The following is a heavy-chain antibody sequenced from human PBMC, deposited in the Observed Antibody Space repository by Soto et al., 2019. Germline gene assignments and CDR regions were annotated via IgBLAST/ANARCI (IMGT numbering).Heavy chain of an antibody. J-gene: IGHJ4*02. CDR1: GGTFSSHS. Sequence: VQLMQSGAEVKKPGSSVKVSCKASGGTFSSHSINWVRQAPGQGLEWMGGVISLFGTANYAHNFKGRVTMSAGQSTSSAYMELDSLRSDDTAVYYCAREVGYGDFSAALLDWGQGTLVTVSS. CDR3: AREVGYGDFSAALLD. CDR2: VISLFGTA. D-gene: IGHD4-17*01. V-gene: IGHV1-69*01.